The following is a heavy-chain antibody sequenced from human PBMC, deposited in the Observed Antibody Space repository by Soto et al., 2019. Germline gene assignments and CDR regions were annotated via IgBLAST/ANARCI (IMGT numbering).Heavy chain of an antibody. CDR3: ARGYATYEY. CDR1: GGSISSSSYY. CDR2: IYPTGNT. Sequence: TLSLTCTVSGGSISSSSYYWSWIRQPAGKGLEWIGRIYPTGNTNYNPSLKSRVTMSVDTSKNQFSLKLTSMTAADTAVYYCARGYATYEYWGQGTLVTVSS. D-gene: IGHD2-8*01. V-gene: IGHV4-61*02. J-gene: IGHJ4*02.